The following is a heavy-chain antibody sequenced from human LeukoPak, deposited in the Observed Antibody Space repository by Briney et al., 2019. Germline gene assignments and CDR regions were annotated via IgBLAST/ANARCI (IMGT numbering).Heavy chain of an antibody. Sequence: GGSLRPSCAASGFTFSSYAVTWVRQAPGKGLEWVGFIRSKAYGGTTEYAASVKGRFTISRDDSKSIAYLQMNSLKTEDTAVYYCTRSTPYYYDSSGYYQNFVYWGQGTLVTVSS. V-gene: IGHV3-49*04. D-gene: IGHD3-22*01. CDR1: GFTFSSYA. CDR3: TRSTPYYYDSSGYYQNFVY. J-gene: IGHJ4*02. CDR2: IRSKAYGGTT.